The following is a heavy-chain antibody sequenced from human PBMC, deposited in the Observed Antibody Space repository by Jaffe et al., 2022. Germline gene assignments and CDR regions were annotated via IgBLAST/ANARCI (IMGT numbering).Heavy chain of an antibody. Sequence: EVQLVQSGAEVKKPGESLKISCKGSGYTFTNSWIGWVRQMPGKGLELMGIIYPSDSDTRYSPSFQGQVTISADKSINTAYLQWSSLKASDTAMYYCVRGYYYFDYWGQGTLVTVSS. CDR3: VRGYYYFDY. CDR2: IYPSDSDT. V-gene: IGHV5-51*03. D-gene: IGHD6-13*01. CDR1: GYTFTNSW. J-gene: IGHJ4*02.